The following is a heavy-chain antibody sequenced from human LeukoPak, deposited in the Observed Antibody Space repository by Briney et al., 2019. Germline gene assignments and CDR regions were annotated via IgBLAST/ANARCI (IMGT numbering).Heavy chain of an antibody. CDR1: GASISSGGYS. V-gene: IGHV4-31*11. Sequence: SQTLSLTCAVSGASISSGGYSWNWIRQPPGKGLEWIGYIYYSGSTYYNPSLKSRVTISVDTSKNQFSLKLSSVTAADTAVYYCASQQYKDAFDIWGQGTMVTVSS. CDR3: ASQQYKDAFDI. CDR2: IYYSGST. J-gene: IGHJ3*02. D-gene: IGHD1-1*01.